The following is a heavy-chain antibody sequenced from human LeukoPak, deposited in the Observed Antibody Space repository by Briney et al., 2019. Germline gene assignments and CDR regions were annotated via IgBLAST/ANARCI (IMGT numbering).Heavy chain of an antibody. Sequence: SETLSLTCTVSGGSISSYYWSWIRQPAGKGLEWIGRIYTSGSTNYNPSLKSRVTMSVDTSKNQFSLKLSSVTAADTAVYYCARVAIVVVPAAIGIGAFDIWGQGTMVTVSS. CDR3: ARVAIVVVPAAIGIGAFDI. D-gene: IGHD2-2*02. CDR2: IYTSGST. V-gene: IGHV4-4*07. J-gene: IGHJ3*02. CDR1: GGSISSYY.